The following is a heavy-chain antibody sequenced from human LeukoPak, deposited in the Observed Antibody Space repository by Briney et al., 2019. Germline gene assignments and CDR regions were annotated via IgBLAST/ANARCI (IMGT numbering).Heavy chain of an antibody. CDR2: IIPMFGTA. D-gene: IGHD2-2*01. CDR3: ARGRCSSTSCYSDY. J-gene: IGHJ4*02. Sequence: SVKVSCKASGGTFSSYAISWVRQAPGQGLEWMGGIIPMFGTAKYAQKFQGRVTITADESTSTAYMELSSLRSEDTAVYYCARGRCSSTSCYSDYWGQGTLVAVSS. CDR1: GGTFSSYA. V-gene: IGHV1-69*01.